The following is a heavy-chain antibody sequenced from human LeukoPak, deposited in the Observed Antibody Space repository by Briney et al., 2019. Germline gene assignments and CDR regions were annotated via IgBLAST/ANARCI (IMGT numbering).Heavy chain of an antibody. V-gene: IGHV3-33*08. CDR1: GFTFSSYG. D-gene: IGHD6-19*01. J-gene: IGHJ1*01. CDR3: ARVSEDYSSGWYEEYFQY. CDR2: IWYDGSKK. Sequence: GGSLRLSCAASGFTFSSYGMHWVRQAPGKGLEWVAVIWYDGSKKNYADSVKGRFTISRDNSKSTLNLQMTSLRAEDTAVYYCARVSEDYSSGWYEEYFQYWGQGTLVIVSS.